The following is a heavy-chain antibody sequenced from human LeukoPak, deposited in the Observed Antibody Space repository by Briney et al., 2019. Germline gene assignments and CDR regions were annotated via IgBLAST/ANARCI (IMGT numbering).Heavy chain of an antibody. Sequence: GGSLRLSCAASGSIVSNNHINWIRLAPGKGLEWVSIIYSGDTTYYSDSVKGRFILSRDNAKNSLYLQMNSLRAEDTAVYYCAREEGGRLGIDYYFDYWGQGTLVTVSS. CDR1: GSIVSNNH. J-gene: IGHJ4*02. CDR3: AREEGGRLGIDYYFDY. V-gene: IGHV3-66*01. CDR2: IYSGDTT. D-gene: IGHD7-27*01.